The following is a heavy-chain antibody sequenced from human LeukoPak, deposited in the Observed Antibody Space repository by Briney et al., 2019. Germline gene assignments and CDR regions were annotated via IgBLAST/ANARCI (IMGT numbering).Heavy chain of an antibody. V-gene: IGHV3-21*01. J-gene: IGHJ4*02. CDR2: ISSRSSYI. CDR1: GFTLSSYA. CDR3: ARGGYGYNFFDY. Sequence: GGSLRLSCAASGFTLSSYAMSWVRQAPGEGLEWVSSISSRSSYIYYADSVKGRFTISRDNAKNSLYLQMNSLRAEDTAVYYCARGGYGYNFFDYWGQGTLVTVSS. D-gene: IGHD5-24*01.